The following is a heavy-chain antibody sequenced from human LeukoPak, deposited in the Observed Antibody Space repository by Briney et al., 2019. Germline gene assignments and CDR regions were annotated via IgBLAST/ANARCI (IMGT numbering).Heavy chain of an antibody. J-gene: IGHJ4*02. V-gene: IGHV3-33*01. CDR2: IWDDRDNK. CDR3: ARDPTNTSGWYNLDY. CDR1: GFTFSSYG. Sequence: GGSLRLSCAASGFTFSSYGMHWVRQAPGKGLDWVAVIWDDRDNKYYADSVEGRFTISRDNSKNTLYLQMNSLRAEDTAIYYCARDPTNTSGWYNLDYWGQGTLVTVSS. D-gene: IGHD6-19*01.